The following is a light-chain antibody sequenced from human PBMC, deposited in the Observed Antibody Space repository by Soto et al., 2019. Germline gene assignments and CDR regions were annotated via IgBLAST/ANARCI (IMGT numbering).Light chain of an antibody. CDR1: QSILYSSNNKNL. Sequence: DIVMTQSPEYLAVSLGERATINCRSSQSILYSSNNKNLIAWYQQKPGQPPKLLIYWASTRQSGVPDRFSGSGSGRDFTLTISSLQAEHVAVYYCQQYYSPPRYTFGQGTRLGIK. CDR2: WAS. CDR3: QQYYSPPRYT. V-gene: IGKV4-1*01. J-gene: IGKJ2*01.